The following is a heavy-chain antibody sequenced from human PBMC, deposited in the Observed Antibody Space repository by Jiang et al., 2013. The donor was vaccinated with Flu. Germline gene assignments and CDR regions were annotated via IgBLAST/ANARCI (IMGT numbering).Heavy chain of an antibody. V-gene: IGHV6-1*01. J-gene: IGHJ3*02. CDR2: TYYRSKWYN. CDR1: GDSVSSNSAA. D-gene: IGHD3-22*01. Sequence: SQTLSLTCAISGDSVSSNSAAWNWIRQSPSRGLEWLGRTYYRSKWYNDYAVSVKSRITINPDTSKNQFSLQLNSVTPEDTAVYYCARAQYYYDSSGYWDAFDIWGPRDNGHRLF. CDR3: ARAQYYYDSSGYWDAFDI.